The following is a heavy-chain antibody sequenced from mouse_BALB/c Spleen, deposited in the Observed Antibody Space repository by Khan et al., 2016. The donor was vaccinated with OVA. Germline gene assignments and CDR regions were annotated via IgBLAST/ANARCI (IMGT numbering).Heavy chain of an antibody. CDR3: ARWATWYFDV. D-gene: IGHD3-1*01. V-gene: IGHV1-63*02. CDR2: IYPGGGYT. Sequence: QVHVKQSGAELVRPGTSVKISCKASGYTFTNYWLGWIKQRPGHGLEWIGDIYPGGGYTNYNEKFKGKATLTADTSSSTAYMQLSGLTSEDSTVYFCARWATWYFDVWGAGTTVTVSS. J-gene: IGHJ1*01. CDR1: GYTFTNYW.